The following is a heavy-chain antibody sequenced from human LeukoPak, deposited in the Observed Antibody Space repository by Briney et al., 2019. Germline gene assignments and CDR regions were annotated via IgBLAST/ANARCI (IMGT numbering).Heavy chain of an antibody. Sequence: GGSLRLSCAASGFTFDDYAMHWVRQAPGKGLEWVSGISWNSGCIGYADSVKGRFTISRDNAKNSLYLQMNSLRAEDTALYYCAKDMDIAVAANFGYWGQGTLVTVSS. D-gene: IGHD6-19*01. CDR2: ISWNSGCI. CDR3: AKDMDIAVAANFGY. CDR1: GFTFDDYA. J-gene: IGHJ4*02. V-gene: IGHV3-9*01.